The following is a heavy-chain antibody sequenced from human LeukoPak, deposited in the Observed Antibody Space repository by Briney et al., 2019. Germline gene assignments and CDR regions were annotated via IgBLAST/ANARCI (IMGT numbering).Heavy chain of an antibody. D-gene: IGHD2-2*01. CDR1: GFTFSSYA. Sequence: GALRLSCAASGFTFSSYAMSWVRQAPGKGLERVSAISGSGGSTYYADSVKGRFTISRDNSKNTLYLQMNSLRAEDTAVYYCAKFGRYCSSTSCHFDYWGQGTLVTVSS. CDR3: AKFGRYCSSTSCHFDY. V-gene: IGHV3-23*01. CDR2: ISGSGGST. J-gene: IGHJ4*02.